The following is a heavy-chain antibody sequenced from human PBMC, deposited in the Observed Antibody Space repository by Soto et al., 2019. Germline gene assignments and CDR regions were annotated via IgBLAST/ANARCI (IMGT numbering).Heavy chain of an antibody. CDR2: MYYSGSS. Sequence: QVQLQESGPGLVKPSETLSLTCTVSGGSLSNFYGSWIRQPPGKGLEWIGYMYYSGSSNYNAPLKSRLTISIDTSKNQLSLKLSPVTAADTAVYYCVRSGHTFGGVIWGQGTLVTVSS. D-gene: IGHD3-16*01. CDR1: GGSLSNFY. CDR3: VRSGHTFGGVI. V-gene: IGHV4-59*01. J-gene: IGHJ4*02.